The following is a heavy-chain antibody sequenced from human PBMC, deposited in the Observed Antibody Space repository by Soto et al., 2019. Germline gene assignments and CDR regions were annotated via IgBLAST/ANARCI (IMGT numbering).Heavy chain of an antibody. J-gene: IGHJ4*02. V-gene: IGHV4-30-4*01. D-gene: IGHD5-12*01. CDR3: ARGLYSASLVDY. Sequence: SETLSITCTVSGGSVSRGDYYWSWIRQPPGKGLEWIGNIYYSGSTYYNPSLKSRLSISADTSKNQFSLKLNSVTAADTAVYYCARGLYSASLVDYWGQGTLVTVSS. CDR2: IYYSGST. CDR1: GGSVSRGDYY.